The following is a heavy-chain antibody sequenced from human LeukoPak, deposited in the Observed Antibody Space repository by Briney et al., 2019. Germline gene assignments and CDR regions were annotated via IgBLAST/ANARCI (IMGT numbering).Heavy chain of an antibody. Sequence: PGRSLRLSCAASGFTFSSYAMHWVRQAPGKGLEWVAVISYDGSNKYYADSVRGRFTISRDNAKNSLYLRMNSLRDEDTAVYYCARDRNSNWYDAFDIWGQGTVVTVSS. CDR3: ARDRNSNWYDAFDI. CDR1: GFTFSSYA. V-gene: IGHV3-30-3*01. D-gene: IGHD6-13*01. J-gene: IGHJ3*02. CDR2: ISYDGSNK.